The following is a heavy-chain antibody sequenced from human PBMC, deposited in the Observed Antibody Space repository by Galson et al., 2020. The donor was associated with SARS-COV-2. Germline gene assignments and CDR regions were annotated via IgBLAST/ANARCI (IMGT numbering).Heavy chain of an antibody. CDR3: ARGYSYGYWYFDL. CDR2: IYYSGST. D-gene: IGHD5-18*01. V-gene: IGHV4-39*01. Sequence: SATLSLTCTVSGGSISSSSYYWGWIRQPPGKGLEWIGSIYYSGSTYYNPSLKSRVTISVDTSKNQFSLKLSSVTAADTAVYYCARGYSYGYWYFDLWGRGTLVTVSS. CDR1: GGSISSSSYY. J-gene: IGHJ2*01.